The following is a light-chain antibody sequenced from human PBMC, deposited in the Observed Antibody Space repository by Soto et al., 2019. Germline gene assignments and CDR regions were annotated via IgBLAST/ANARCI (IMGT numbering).Light chain of an antibody. V-gene: IGKV1-33*01. CDR1: QDISYY. J-gene: IGKJ3*01. CDR2: DAS. Sequence: DIQMTQSPSSLSASAGDRITITCQASQDISYYLNWYQQKPGRAPKLLIYDASNLETGVPSRFIGGGSGTDFTLTINSLHPEDIATYYCQQFGDLLFTFGPGTKVQIK. CDR3: QQFGDLLFT.